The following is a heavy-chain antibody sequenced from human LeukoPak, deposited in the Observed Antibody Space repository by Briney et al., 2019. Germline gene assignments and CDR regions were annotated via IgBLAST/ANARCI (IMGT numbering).Heavy chain of an antibody. V-gene: IGHV4-31*03. CDR1: GGSISSGGYY. CDR3: ARESIAAPFDY. CDR2: IYYSGST. J-gene: IGHJ4*02. D-gene: IGHD6-6*01. Sequence: PSQTLSLTGTVSGGSISSGGYYWSWIRQHPGKGLEWIGYIYYSGSTYYNPSLKSRVTISVDTSKNQFSLKLSSVTAADTAVYYCARESIAAPFDYWGQGTLVTVSS.